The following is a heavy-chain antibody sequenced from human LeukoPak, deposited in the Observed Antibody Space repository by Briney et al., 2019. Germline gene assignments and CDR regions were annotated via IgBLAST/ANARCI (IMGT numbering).Heavy chain of an antibody. J-gene: IGHJ4*02. CDR2: VSYDGTDT. D-gene: IGHD3-10*01. V-gene: IGHV3-30-3*01. CDR3: AKDMNYGSGSYYDY. CDR1: GFTFTNYA. Sequence: GRSLRLSCAASGFTFTNYAMNWVRQAPGKGLEWVATVSYDGTDTSYADSVKGRFTISRDNAKNSLYLQMNSLRAEDTALYYCAKDMNYGSGSYYDYWGQGTLVTVSS.